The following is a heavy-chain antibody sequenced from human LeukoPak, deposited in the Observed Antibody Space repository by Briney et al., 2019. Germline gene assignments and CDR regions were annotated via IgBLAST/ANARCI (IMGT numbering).Heavy chain of an antibody. J-gene: IGHJ4*02. CDR3: ARDWVYKIDY. V-gene: IGHV3-21*01. D-gene: IGHD5-24*01. CDR1: GFTFSSNT. CDR2: ISRTGSDI. Sequence: PGGSLRLSCAASGFTFSSNTMNWVRQAPGKGLEWVSSISRTGSDIFYADSLKGRFTISRDNAKNSLYLQMNSLRTEDTAVYYCARDWVYKIDYWGRGTLVTVSS.